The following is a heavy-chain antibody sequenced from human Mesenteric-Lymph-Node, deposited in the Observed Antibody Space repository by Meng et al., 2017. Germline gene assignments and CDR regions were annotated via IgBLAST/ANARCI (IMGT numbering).Heavy chain of an antibody. J-gene: IGHJ4*02. CDR2: IKHDGSEK. D-gene: IGHD5-24*01. CDR1: GFTFSTYW. CDR3: ARRGLHDN. Sequence: GESLKISCVASGFTFSTYWMSWVRQAPGKGLEWVANIKHDGSEKHYVDSVKGRFTISRDNAKNSLYLQMNSLRAEDTAIYYCARRGLHDNWGQGTLVTVSS. V-gene: IGHV3-7*01.